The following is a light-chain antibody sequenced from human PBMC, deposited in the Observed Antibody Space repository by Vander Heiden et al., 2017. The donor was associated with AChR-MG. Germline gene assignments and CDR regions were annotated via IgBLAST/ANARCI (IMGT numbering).Light chain of an antibody. CDR1: KMGSKY. Sequence: SYELTQPPQVSVSPGQTASITCSGNKMGSKYACWYQQKPGQAPVLVIYQDSKRPSGIPERFSGSNSGNTATLTISGTQAMDEADYYCQAWDSSTEDVVFGGGTKLTVL. CDR2: QDS. V-gene: IGLV3-1*01. J-gene: IGLJ2*01. CDR3: QAWDSSTEDVV.